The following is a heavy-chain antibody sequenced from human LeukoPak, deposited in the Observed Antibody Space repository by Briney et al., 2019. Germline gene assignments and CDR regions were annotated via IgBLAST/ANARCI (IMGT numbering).Heavy chain of an antibody. D-gene: IGHD5-24*01. J-gene: IGHJ4*02. CDR2: IKPDGSEK. V-gene: IGHV3-7*03. CDR1: GFTFSTYW. CDR3: ARGQYTDGLSY. Sequence: PGGSLRPSCAASGFTFSTYWMTWVRQAPGKGLEWVAIIKPDGSEKYYVDSVKGRFTISRDNAENSLFLQMNGLRPEDTAVFYCARGQYTDGLSYWGQGTLVTVSS.